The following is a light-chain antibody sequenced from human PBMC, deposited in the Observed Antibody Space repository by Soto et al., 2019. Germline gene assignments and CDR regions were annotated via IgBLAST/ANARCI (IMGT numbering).Light chain of an antibody. CDR2: GAS. CDR1: QSVSNNY. J-gene: IGKJ1*01. V-gene: IGKV3-20*01. Sequence: EIVLTRSPGTLSLSPGERATLSCRASQSVSNNYLAWYQQKPGQAPRLLIYGASNRATGIPDRFSGSGSGTDFTLTISRLEPEDFAVYYCQQYGSSLTWTFGQGTKVDIK. CDR3: QQYGSSLTWT.